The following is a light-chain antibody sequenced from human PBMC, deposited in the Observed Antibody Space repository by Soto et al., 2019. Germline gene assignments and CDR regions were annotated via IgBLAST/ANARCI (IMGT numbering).Light chain of an antibody. CDR2: GTS. J-gene: IGKJ1*01. CDR1: QSISSY. Sequence: EIQMTQSPSSLSASVGDRVTIPCRASQSISSYLNWYQQKPGKAPNLLIYGTSSLQSGVPSRFSGSGSGTDFTLTINSLQPEDFATYYCQQNYRTPLTFGQGTTVDI. V-gene: IGKV1-39*01. CDR3: QQNYRTPLT.